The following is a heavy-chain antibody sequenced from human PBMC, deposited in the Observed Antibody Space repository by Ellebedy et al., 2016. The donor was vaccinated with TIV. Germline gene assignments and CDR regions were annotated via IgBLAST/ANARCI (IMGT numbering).Heavy chain of an antibody. CDR1: GCSISNSDYY. V-gene: IGHV4-39*07. Sequence: MPSETLSLTCTVSGCSISNSDYYWNWIRQPPGKGLEWIGKIYYSGSAYYNPYLKSRVTVSIDTSKNQFSLNLSSVTAADTAVYYCARDPALPRGRFDTWGQGTLVTVSS. J-gene: IGHJ5*02. CDR3: ARDPALPRGRFDT. CDR2: IYYSGSA.